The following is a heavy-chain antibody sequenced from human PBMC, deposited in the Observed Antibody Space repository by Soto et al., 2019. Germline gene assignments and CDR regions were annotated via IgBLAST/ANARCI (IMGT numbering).Heavy chain of an antibody. D-gene: IGHD3-9*01. Sequence: GASLKISCKGSGYDFTSFTSYWISWVRQMPGKGLEWMGRIDPSDSYTNYSPSFQGHVTISVDKSISTAYLQWSSLKASDTAMYYCARRGFRYFGLDVWGQGTTVTVSS. CDR2: IDPSDSYT. V-gene: IGHV5-10-1*01. J-gene: IGHJ6*02. CDR1: GYDFTSFTSYW. CDR3: ARRGFRYFGLDV.